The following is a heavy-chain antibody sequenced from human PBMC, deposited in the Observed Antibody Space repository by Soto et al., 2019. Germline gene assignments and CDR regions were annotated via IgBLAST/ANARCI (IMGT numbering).Heavy chain of an antibody. V-gene: IGHV3-23*01. Sequence: EMQLLESGGDLVQPGGSLRLSCAASGFTLSNYAMTWVRQAPGKGLEYISAISGSGVTTYYADSMKGRFTISRDNSKNTLYLQMNSLIAEDTAVYYCAKDRDDIGMVDAFEIWGQGTMVTVSS. CDR3: AKDRDDIGMVDAFEI. D-gene: IGHD2-15*01. CDR2: ISGSGVTT. J-gene: IGHJ3*02. CDR1: GFTLSNYA.